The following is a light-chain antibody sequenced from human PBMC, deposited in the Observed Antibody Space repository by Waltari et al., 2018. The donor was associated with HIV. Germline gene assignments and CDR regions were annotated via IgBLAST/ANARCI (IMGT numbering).Light chain of an antibody. V-gene: IGKV3-20*01. J-gene: IGKJ1*01. CDR3: QQYGSSRET. Sequence: EIVLTQSPGTLSLSPGERATLSCRASQSVSSSYLAWYQQKPGQAPRLLIYGGSSRATGIPDRFSGSWSGTDFTLTISRLEPEDFAVYYCQQYGSSRETFGQGTKVEIK. CDR1: QSVSSSY. CDR2: GGS.